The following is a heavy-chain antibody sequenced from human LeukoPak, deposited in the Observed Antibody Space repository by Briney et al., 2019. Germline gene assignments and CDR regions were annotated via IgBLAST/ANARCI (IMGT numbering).Heavy chain of an antibody. V-gene: IGHV4-59*01. CDR1: GGSISSYY. CDR3: ARGVVIAPQTFDY. J-gene: IGHJ4*02. D-gene: IGHD2-21*01. CDR2: IYYSGST. Sequence: PSETLSLTCTVSGGSISSYYWSWIRQPPGKGLEWIGYIYYSGSTNYNPSLKSRVTISVDTSKNQFSLRLSSVTAADTAVYYCARGVVIAPQTFDYWGQGTLVTVSS.